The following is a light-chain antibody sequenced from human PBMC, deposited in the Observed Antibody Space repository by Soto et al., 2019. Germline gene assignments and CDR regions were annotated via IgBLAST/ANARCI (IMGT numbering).Light chain of an antibody. CDR2: DAS. CDR3: QHYDNLVT. J-gene: IGKJ3*01. CDR1: QDIRKF. Sequence: DIQMTRSPSSLSASVGDRVTITCQASQDIRKFLNWYQQKPGKAPKLLINDASNLETGVPSRFSGSGSGTDFTFTINSLQPEDIATYYCQHYDNLVTFGPGTTVDIK. V-gene: IGKV1-33*01.